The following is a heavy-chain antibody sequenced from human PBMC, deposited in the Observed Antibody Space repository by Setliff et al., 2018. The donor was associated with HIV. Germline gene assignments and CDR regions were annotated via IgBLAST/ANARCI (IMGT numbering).Heavy chain of an antibody. CDR1: GPSINIHY. CDR2: IYSTGST. Sequence: SETLSLTCTVSGPSINIHYWSWIRQSPGKGFEWIGYIYSTGSTNNNPSLQSRVTISMVASRNQFSLKVTSVTAADTAVYYCAKGAGFYGDYTFDHWGQGRQVTAPQ. V-gene: IGHV4-59*11. D-gene: IGHD4-17*01. CDR3: AKGAGFYGDYTFDH. J-gene: IGHJ4*02.